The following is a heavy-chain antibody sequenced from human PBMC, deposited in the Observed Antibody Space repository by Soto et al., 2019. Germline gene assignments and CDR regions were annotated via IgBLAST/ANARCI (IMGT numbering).Heavy chain of an antibody. CDR2: ISAYNGNT. J-gene: IGHJ6*03. Sequence: ASVKVSCKASGYTFTSYGISWVRQAPGQGLEWMGWISAYNGNTNYAQKLQGRVTMTTDTSTSTAYMELRSLRSEDTAVYYCARSGPSSAVVPAATLYYYYYMDVWGKGTTVTVSS. CDR3: ARSGPSSAVVPAATLYYYYYMDV. V-gene: IGHV1-18*01. CDR1: GYTFTSYG. D-gene: IGHD2-2*01.